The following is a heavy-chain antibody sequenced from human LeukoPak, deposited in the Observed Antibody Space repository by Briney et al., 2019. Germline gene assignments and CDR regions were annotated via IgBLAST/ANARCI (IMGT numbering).Heavy chain of an antibody. CDR2: IYYSGST. J-gene: IGHJ6*02. V-gene: IGHV4-59*01. Sequence: PSETLSLTCTVSGGSISSYYWSWIRQPPGKGLEWIGYIYYSGSTNYNPSLKSRVTISVDTSKNQFSLKLSSVTAADTAVYYCARDSGAYYDILTGSPSSRYYYYGMDVWGQGTTVTVSS. CDR3: ARDSGAYYDILTGSPSSRYYYYGMDV. CDR1: GGSISSYY. D-gene: IGHD3-9*01.